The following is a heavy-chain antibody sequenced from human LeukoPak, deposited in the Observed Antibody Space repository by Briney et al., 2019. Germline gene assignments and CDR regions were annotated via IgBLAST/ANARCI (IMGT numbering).Heavy chain of an antibody. D-gene: IGHD6-19*01. CDR2: ISAYNGNT. V-gene: IGHV1-18*01. CDR1: GYTFTSYA. CDR3: ARDRSGWYGAFDI. J-gene: IGHJ3*02. Sequence: ASVKVSCKASGYTFTSYAMHWVRQAPGQRLEWMGWISAYNGNTNYAQKLQGRVTMTTDTSTSTAYMELRSLRSDDTAVYYCARDRSGWYGAFDIWGQGTMVTVSS.